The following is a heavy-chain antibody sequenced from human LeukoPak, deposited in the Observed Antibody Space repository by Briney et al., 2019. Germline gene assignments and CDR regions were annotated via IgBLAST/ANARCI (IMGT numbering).Heavy chain of an antibody. D-gene: IGHD3-10*01. Sequence: GASVKVSCKASGYTFTGYYMHWVRQAPGQGLEWMGWINPNSGGTNYAQKFQGRVTMTRDTSISTAYMELSRLSSVTAADTAVYYCARSSGFDSTRGPGAFDIWGQGTMVTVSS. CDR1: GYTFTGYY. CDR3: ARSSGFDSTRGPGAFDI. V-gene: IGHV1-2*02. CDR2: INPNSGGT. J-gene: IGHJ3*02.